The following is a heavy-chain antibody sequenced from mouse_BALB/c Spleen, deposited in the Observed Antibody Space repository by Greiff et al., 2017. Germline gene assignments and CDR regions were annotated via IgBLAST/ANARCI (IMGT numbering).Heavy chain of an antibody. V-gene: IGHV5-17*02. CDR1: GFTFSSFG. J-gene: IGHJ3*01. CDR2: ISSGSSTI. D-gene: IGHD2-1*01. CDR3: ARSHYGNGFAY. Sequence: EVQRVESGGGLVQPGGSRKLSCAASGFTFSSFGMHWVRQAPEKGLEWVAYISSGSSTIYYADTVKGRFTISRDNPKNTLFLQMTSLRSEDTAMYYCARSHYGNGFAYWGQGTLVTVSA.